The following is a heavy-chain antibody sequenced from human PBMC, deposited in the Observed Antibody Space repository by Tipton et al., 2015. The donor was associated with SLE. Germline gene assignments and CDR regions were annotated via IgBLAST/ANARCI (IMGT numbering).Heavy chain of an antibody. J-gene: IGHJ4*02. CDR1: GFTFSSYA. CDR2: ISGSGGST. V-gene: IGHV3-23*01. CDR3: APVGSAPLVPY. D-gene: IGHD6-25*01. Sequence: SLRLSCAASGFTFSSYAMSWVRQAPGKGLEWVSAISGSGGSTYYADSVKGRFTISRDNSKNTLYLQMNSLRAEDTAVYYCAPVGSAPLVPYWGQGTLVTVSS.